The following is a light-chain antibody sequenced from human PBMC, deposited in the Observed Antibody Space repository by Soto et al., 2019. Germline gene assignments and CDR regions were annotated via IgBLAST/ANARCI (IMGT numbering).Light chain of an antibody. CDR2: DAS. Sequence: EIVLTQSPATLSLSPGERATLSCRASQSVSSYLACYQQKPGQAPRLLIYDASNRATGIPARFSGSGSGTDFTLTISSLEPEDFAVYYCQQRSNWLFGGGTKVDI. J-gene: IGKJ4*01. CDR3: QQRSNWL. V-gene: IGKV3-11*01. CDR1: QSVSSY.